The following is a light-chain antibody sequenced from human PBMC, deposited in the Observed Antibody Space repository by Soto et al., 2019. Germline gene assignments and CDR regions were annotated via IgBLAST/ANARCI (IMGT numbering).Light chain of an antibody. CDR3: QVWDSSTARV. CDR2: RDS. V-gene: IGLV3-9*01. J-gene: IGLJ3*02. CDR1: NIGSKN. Sequence: SELTQPLSVSVALGQTARITCGGNNIGSKNVHWYQQKPGQAPVLVIYRDSNRPSGIPERFSGSNSGNTATLTISRAQAGDEADYYCQVWDSSTARVFGGGTKLTVL.